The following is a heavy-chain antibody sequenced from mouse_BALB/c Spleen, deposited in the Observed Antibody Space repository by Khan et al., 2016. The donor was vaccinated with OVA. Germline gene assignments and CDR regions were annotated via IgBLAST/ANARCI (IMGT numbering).Heavy chain of an antibody. V-gene: IGHV5-15*02. CDR1: GFTFIDYG. J-gene: IGHJ3*01. CDR2: ISSVAYSI. CDR3: VRGGFAY. Sequence: EVELVESGGGLVQPGGSRKLSCAASGFTFIDYGMAWVRQTPGKGPEWIAFISSVAYSIYYAATVTGRFTISRANAKNTLYLERSSVRSDDTAMYDCVRGGFAYWGQGTLVTGSA.